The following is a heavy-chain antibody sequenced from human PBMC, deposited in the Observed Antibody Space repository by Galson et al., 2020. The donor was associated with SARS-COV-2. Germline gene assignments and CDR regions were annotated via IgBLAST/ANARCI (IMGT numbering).Heavy chain of an antibody. D-gene: IGHD6-6*01. V-gene: IGHV2-70*01. CDR2: IDWDDDK. Sequence: SGPTLVKPTQTLTLTCTFSGFSLSTSGMCVSWIRQPPGKALEWLALIDWDDDKYYSTSLKTRLTISKDTSKNQVVLTMTNMDPVDTATYYGARIMGCRSSSYCCCYGMGVWGQGTTVTVSS. J-gene: IGHJ6*02. CDR1: GFSLSTSGMC. CDR3: ARIMGCRSSSYCCCYGMGV.